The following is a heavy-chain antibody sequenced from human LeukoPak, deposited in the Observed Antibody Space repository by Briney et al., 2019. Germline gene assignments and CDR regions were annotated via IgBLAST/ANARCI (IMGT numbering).Heavy chain of an antibody. D-gene: IGHD1-14*01. V-gene: IGHV3-30*04. CDR2: ISYDGSNK. CDR3: ARDLVNWNHSPFDY. CDR1: GFTFSSYA. Sequence: GGSLRLSCAASGFTFSSYAMHWVRQAPGKGLEWVAVISYDGSNKYYADSVKGRFTISRDNAKNSLYLQMNSLRAEDTAVYYCARDLVNWNHSPFDYWGQGTLVTVSS. J-gene: IGHJ4*02.